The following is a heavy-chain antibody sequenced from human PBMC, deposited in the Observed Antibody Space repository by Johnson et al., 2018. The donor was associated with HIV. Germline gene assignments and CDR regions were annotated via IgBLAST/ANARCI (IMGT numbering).Heavy chain of an antibody. CDR2: ISYDGSDK. D-gene: IGHD6-13*01. CDR3: AKDWGIAAAGTDAFDI. V-gene: IGHV3-30*18. Sequence: QVQLVESGGGVVQPGRSLRLSCAASGFTFSSYGMHWVRQAPGKGLEWVAVISYDGSDKYYADSVKGRFTISRDSSKNTLYLQMNSLRAEDTAVYYCAKDWGIAAAGTDAFDIWGQGTMVTVSP. CDR1: GFTFSSYG. J-gene: IGHJ3*02.